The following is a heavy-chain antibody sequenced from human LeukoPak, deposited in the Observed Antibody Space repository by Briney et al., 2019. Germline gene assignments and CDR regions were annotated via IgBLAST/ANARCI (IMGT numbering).Heavy chain of an antibody. CDR2: ISGSGGST. CDR1: GFTFSSYS. J-gene: IGHJ4*02. CDR3: AKWDPYSGGFGY. D-gene: IGHD3-10*01. Sequence: GGSLRLSCAASGFTFSSYSMSWVRQAPGMGLEWVSAISGSGGSTYYADSVKGRFTISRDNSKNTLYLQMNSLRAEDTAVYYCAKWDPYSGGFGYWGQGTLVTVSS. V-gene: IGHV3-23*01.